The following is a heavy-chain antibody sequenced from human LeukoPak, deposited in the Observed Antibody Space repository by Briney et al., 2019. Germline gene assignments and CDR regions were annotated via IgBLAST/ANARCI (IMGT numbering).Heavy chain of an antibody. CDR3: ARDREYDYVWGSYRKKPDAFDI. Sequence: GASVKVSCKASGYTFTSYGISWVRQAPGQGLEWMGWISAYNGNTNYAQKLQGRVTMTTDTSTNTAYMELRSLRSDDTAVYYCARDREYDYVWGSYRKKPDAFDIWGQGTMVTVSS. V-gene: IGHV1-18*01. CDR2: ISAYNGNT. J-gene: IGHJ3*02. D-gene: IGHD3-16*02. CDR1: GYTFTSYG.